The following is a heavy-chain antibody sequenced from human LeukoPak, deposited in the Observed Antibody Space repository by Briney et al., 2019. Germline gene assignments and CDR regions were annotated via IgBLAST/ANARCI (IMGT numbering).Heavy chain of an antibody. CDR2: IYYSGST. CDR3: ARDRYYYDSSGYYSPGFDY. J-gene: IGHJ4*02. CDR1: GGSISSYY. D-gene: IGHD3-22*01. V-gene: IGHV4-59*01. Sequence: SETLSLTCTVSGGSISSYYWSWIRQPPGKGLEWIGYIYYSGSTNYNPSLKSRVTISVDTSKNQFSLKLSSVTAADTAVYYCARDRYYYDSSGYYSPGFDYWGQGTLVTVSS.